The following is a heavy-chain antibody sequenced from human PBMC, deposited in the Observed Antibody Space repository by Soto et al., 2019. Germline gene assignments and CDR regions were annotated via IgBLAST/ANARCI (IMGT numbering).Heavy chain of an antibody. V-gene: IGHV2-5*02. CDR2: IYLDDDK. D-gene: IGHD5-12*01. CDR1: GFSHTTRRVG. CDR3: AHRLVDYSGFWSGGDFDY. Sequence: QITLKESGPTLVKPTQTLKLTFTFSGFSHTTRRVGVVWIRQPQGKALEWLALIYLDDDKRDSASLKSILTIPKDTSKNQVVLTMTNMDPVDTATYYGAHRLVDYSGFWSGGDFDYCGQVTLVTVS. J-gene: IGHJ4*02.